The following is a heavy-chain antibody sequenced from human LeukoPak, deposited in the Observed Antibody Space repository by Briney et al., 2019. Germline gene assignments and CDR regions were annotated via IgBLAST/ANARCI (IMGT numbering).Heavy chain of an antibody. CDR3: ARASKYGPPDY. CDR2: IYYSVST. Sequence: SETLSLTCTVSGGSISSYYWSWIRQPPGKGLEWIGYIYYSVSTNYNPSLKSRVTISVDTSKNQFSLKLSSVTAADTAVYYCARASKYGPPDYWGQGTLVTVSS. D-gene: IGHD3-10*01. V-gene: IGHV4-59*01. CDR1: GGSISSYY. J-gene: IGHJ4*02.